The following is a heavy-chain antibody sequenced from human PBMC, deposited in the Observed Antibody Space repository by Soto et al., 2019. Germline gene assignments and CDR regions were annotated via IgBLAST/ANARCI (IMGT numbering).Heavy chain of an antibody. CDR1: GFTFSSYV. CDR2: INDNGGST. V-gene: IGHV3-64*01. Sequence: EVQLVESGGGLVQPGGSLRLSCAASGFTFSSYVMHWVRQAPGKGLEFVSTINDNGGSTYYAKSVQGRFTISRDNSKNTLYLQVGRLRAEDMAVYYCARGGSSSYWYFDLWGRDTLVTVSS. D-gene: IGHD1-26*01. J-gene: IGHJ2*01. CDR3: ARGGSSSYWYFDL.